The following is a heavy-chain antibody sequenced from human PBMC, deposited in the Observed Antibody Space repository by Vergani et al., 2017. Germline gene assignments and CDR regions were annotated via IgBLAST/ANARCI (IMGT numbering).Heavy chain of an antibody. V-gene: IGHV3-11*01. CDR1: GFTFSDYY. D-gene: IGHD1-7*01. J-gene: IGHJ6*03. CDR2: ISSSGSNI. Sequence: QVQLVESGGGLVKPGGSLRLSCAASGFTFSDYYMSWIRQAPGKGLEWVSYISSSGSNIYYADSVKGRFTISRDNAKNSLYLQMNSLRAADTAVYYCAGANPRTTARNYDYYCYMDVWGKGTTVTVSS. CDR3: AGANPRTTARNYDYYCYMDV.